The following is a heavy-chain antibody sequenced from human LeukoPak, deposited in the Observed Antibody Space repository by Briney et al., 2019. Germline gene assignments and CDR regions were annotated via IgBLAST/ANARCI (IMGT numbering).Heavy chain of an antibody. J-gene: IGHJ3*02. V-gene: IGHV3-30-3*01. D-gene: IGHD2-2*01. CDR3: VVPAANDAFDI. Sequence: GRSLRLSCAASGFTFSSYAMHWVRQAPGKGLEWVAVISYDGSNKYYADSVKGRFTISRDNSKNTLYLQMNSLRAEDTAVYYCVVPAANDAFDIWGQGTMVTVSS. CDR1: GFTFSSYA. CDR2: ISYDGSNK.